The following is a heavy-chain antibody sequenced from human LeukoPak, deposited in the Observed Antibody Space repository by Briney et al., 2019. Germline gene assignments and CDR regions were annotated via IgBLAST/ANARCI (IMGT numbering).Heavy chain of an antibody. J-gene: IGHJ4*02. CDR3: TTDGYPPRYFDY. CDR1: GFTFNNAW. D-gene: IGHD5-12*01. Sequence: GGSLRLSCAASGFTFNNAWMSWVRQAPGKGREWVGRIKSTTDGGTADYAAPVTGRFTISRDDSKNTLNLQMNSLKIEDTAVYYCTTDGYPPRYFDYWGQGTLVTVSS. CDR2: IKSTTDGGTA. V-gene: IGHV3-15*01.